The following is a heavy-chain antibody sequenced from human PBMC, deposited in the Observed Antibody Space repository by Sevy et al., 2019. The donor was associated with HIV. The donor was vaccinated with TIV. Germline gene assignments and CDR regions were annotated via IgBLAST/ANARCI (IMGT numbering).Heavy chain of an antibody. CDR3: ARENAWGRGDS. J-gene: IGHJ5*01. Sequence: SETLSLTCTVSGCSITSLYWNWIRQPPGKGLEWIANIGYNGNIKYNPSLKSRVTLSLDTSKNQFSLRLSSVTAADTAMYYCARENAWGRGDSWGQGTLVTVSS. D-gene: IGHD1-26*01. CDR1: GCSITSLY. V-gene: IGHV4-59*11. CDR2: IGYNGNI.